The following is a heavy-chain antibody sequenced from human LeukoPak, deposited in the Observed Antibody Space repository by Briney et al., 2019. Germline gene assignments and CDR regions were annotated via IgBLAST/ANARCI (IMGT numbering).Heavy chain of an antibody. Sequence: PSETLSLTCTVSGGSISSGGYYWSWIRQHPGKGLEWIGYIYYSGSTYYNPSLKSRVTISVDTSKNQFSLKLSSVTAADTAVYYCARSIPPLGEFDYWGQGTPVTVSS. CDR1: GGSISSGGYY. D-gene: IGHD3-10*01. CDR2: IYYSGST. J-gene: IGHJ4*02. V-gene: IGHV4-31*03. CDR3: ARSIPPLGEFDY.